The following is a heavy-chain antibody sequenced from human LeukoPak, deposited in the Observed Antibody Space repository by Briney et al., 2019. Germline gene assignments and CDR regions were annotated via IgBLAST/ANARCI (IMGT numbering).Heavy chain of an antibody. D-gene: IGHD2-15*01. CDR1: GDSISSYY. CDR3: AKDVHGRSLDT. J-gene: IGHJ5*02. Sequence: PSETLSLTCSVSGDSISSYYWSWIRQPAGKGLEWIGRIYPNEGRTDDNPSLKSRVTMSLDTSKNQWSLKLRSVTTADTAVYFCAKDVHGRSLDTWGRGTLVTVSS. CDR2: IYPNEGRT. V-gene: IGHV4-4*07.